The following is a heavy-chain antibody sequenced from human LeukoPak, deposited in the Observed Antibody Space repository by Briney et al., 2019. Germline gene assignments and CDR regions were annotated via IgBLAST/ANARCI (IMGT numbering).Heavy chain of an antibody. CDR2: ISYDGSNE. J-gene: IGHJ5*02. CDR3: AKFLGVSVWYGISGP. D-gene: IGHD3-10*01. V-gene: IGHV3-33*05. Sequence: PGGSLRLSCAASGFTFSSYGMHWVRQAPGKGLEWVAVISYDGSNEYYADSVKGRFTISRDNSKNTLYLQMSSLRAEDTAVYYCAKFLGVSVWYGISGPWGQGTLVTVSS. CDR1: GFTFSSYG.